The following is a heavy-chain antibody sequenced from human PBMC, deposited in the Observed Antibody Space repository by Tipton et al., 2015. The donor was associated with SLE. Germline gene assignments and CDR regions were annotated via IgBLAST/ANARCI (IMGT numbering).Heavy chain of an antibody. D-gene: IGHD5-24*01. CDR2: ISGSGGST. CDR1: GFTFSSYA. J-gene: IGHJ4*02. V-gene: IGHV3-23*01. Sequence: SLRLSCAVSGFTFSSYAMSWVRQAPGKGLEWVSAISGSGGSTYYADSVKGRFTISRDNSKNTLYLQMNSLRAEDTAVYYCARRDGYNSFDYWGQGTLVTVSS. CDR3: ARRDGYNSFDY.